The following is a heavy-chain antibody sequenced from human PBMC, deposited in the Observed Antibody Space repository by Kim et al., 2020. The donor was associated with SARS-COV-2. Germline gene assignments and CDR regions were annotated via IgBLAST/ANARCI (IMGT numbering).Heavy chain of an antibody. CDR1: GFSFRNYY. V-gene: IGHV3-7*01. Sequence: GGSLRLSCAASGFSFRNYYMTWVRQAPGKGLEWLTNINQDGTTKNSVDSVKGRFTISRDNAKNSLYLQLNSLRAEDTAMYYCARDACTGRHDCWGQGTLV. D-gene: IGHD6-6*01. CDR3: ARDACTGRHDC. CDR2: INQDGTTK. J-gene: IGHJ4*02.